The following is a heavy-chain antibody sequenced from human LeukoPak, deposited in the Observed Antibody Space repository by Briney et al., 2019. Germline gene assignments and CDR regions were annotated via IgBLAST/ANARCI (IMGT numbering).Heavy chain of an antibody. Sequence: PGGSLRLSCAASGYTFSDFSVNWARQAPGKGLEWVSSISVRSNYRYYADSVRGRFTISRDDARDSLFLQMNSLRAEDTAVYFCVRLRRNNDRSGYYYYYDYWGQGTLVTVSS. J-gene: IGHJ4*02. D-gene: IGHD3-22*01. CDR3: VRLRRNNDRSGYYYYYDY. CDR2: ISVRSNYR. CDR1: GYTFSDFS. V-gene: IGHV3-21*01.